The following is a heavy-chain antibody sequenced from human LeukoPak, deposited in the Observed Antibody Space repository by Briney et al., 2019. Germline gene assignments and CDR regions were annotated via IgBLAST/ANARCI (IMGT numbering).Heavy chain of an antibody. J-gene: IGHJ4*02. CDR1: GGTFISYA. D-gene: IGHD3-10*01. V-gene: IGHV1-18*01. Sequence: ASVKVSCKASGGTFISYASSWVRQAPGQGLEWMGWISGYNGNTHYAQNLQGRVTMTTDTSASTAYMELRSLRSDDTAVYYCARSYYYGSGSRPLDFWGQGTLVTVSS. CDR3: ARSYYYGSGSRPLDF. CDR2: ISGYNGNT.